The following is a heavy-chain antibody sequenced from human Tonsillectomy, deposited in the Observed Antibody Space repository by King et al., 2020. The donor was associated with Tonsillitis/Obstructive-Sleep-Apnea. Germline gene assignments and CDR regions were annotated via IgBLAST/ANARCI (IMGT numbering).Heavy chain of an antibody. J-gene: IGHJ6*03. CDR1: GVTFSSDN. D-gene: IGHD3-16*01. CDR2: VSNSISTI. Sequence: EVQRVESGGVLVQPGGSLRRSGAASGVTFSSDNRNWVRQSAGKGLECVSYVSNSISTIDYSDFVKGRFTSSRENAKNSLDLQMNSLRDEDTVVYYCARDIGGNGGYYYYYMDVWGKGTTVTVSS. V-gene: IGHV3-48*02. CDR3: ARDIGGNGGYYYYYMDV.